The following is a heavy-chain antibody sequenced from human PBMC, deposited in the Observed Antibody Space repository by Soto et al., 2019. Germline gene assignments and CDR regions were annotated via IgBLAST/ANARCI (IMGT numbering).Heavy chain of an antibody. CDR3: AKELARWFGGTTDY. CDR1: GFTFSSYG. J-gene: IGHJ4*02. D-gene: IGHD3-10*01. CDR2: ISYDGSNK. V-gene: IGHV3-30*18. Sequence: QVQLVESGGGVVQPGRSLRLSCAASGFTFSSYGMHWVRQDPGKGLEWVAVISYDGSNKYYADSVKGRFTISRDNSKNALYRQMNSLRAEDTAVYYCAKELARWFGGTTDYGGQGTLVTASS.